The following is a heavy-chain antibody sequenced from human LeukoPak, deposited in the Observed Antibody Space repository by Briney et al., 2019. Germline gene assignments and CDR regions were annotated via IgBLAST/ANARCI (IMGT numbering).Heavy chain of an antibody. CDR2: ISSSGSTI. CDR1: GFTFSDYY. J-gene: IGHJ4*02. CDR3: AKDIGYYDSSGGGLTDY. D-gene: IGHD3-22*01. Sequence: PGGALRLSCAASGFTFSDYYMSWIRQAPGKGLEWVSYISSSGSTIYYADSVKGRFTISRDNAKNSLYLQMNSLRAKDTAVYYCAKDIGYYDSSGGGLTDYWGQGTLVTVSS. V-gene: IGHV3-11*01.